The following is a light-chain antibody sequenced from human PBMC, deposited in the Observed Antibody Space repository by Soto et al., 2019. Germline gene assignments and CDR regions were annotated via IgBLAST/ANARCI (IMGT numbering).Light chain of an antibody. J-gene: IGKJ2*01. V-gene: IGKV3-20*01. CDR1: QCVSSSY. Sequence: EIVLTQSPGTLSLSPGERATLSGRASQCVSSSYLAWYQQKPGQAPRLLIYGASSRATGIPDRFSGSGSGTDFTLTISRLEPEDFAVYYCQQYGSSPPYTFGQGTKLEIK. CDR2: GAS. CDR3: QQYGSSPPYT.